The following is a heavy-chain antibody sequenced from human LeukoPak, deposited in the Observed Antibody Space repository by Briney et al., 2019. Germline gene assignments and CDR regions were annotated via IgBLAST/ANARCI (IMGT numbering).Heavy chain of an antibody. V-gene: IGHV4-34*01. J-gene: IGHJ4*02. Sequence: PSETLSLTCAVYGGSFSGYYWSWIHQPPGKGLEWIGEINHSGSTNYNPSLKSRVTISVDTSKNQFSLKLSSVTAADTAVYYCARRGSAAAGPEGGRAIDYWGQGTLVTVSS. CDR2: INHSGST. CDR3: ARRGSAAAGPEGGRAIDY. D-gene: IGHD6-13*01. CDR1: GGSFSGYY.